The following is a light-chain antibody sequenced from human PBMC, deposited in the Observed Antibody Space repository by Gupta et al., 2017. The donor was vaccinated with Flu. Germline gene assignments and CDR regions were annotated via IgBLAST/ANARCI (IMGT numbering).Light chain of an antibody. Sequence: LSLTPGERATLSCRASQRVSSSYLAWYQQKPGQAPRLLIYGASSRATGIPDRFSGSGYGTDFTLTISRLEPEDFAVYYCQQYGCSARELTFGPGTKVDIK. CDR1: QRVSSSY. V-gene: IGKV3-20*01. CDR3: QQYGCSARELT. CDR2: GAS. J-gene: IGKJ3*01.